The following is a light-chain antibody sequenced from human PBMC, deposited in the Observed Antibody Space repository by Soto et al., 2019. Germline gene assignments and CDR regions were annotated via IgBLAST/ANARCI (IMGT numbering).Light chain of an antibody. CDR1: SSDVGGYNY. J-gene: IGLJ1*01. Sequence: LTQPASVSGSPGQSITISCTGTSSDVGGYNYVSWYQQHPGKAPKLMIYDVSNRPSGVSNRFSGSKSGNTASLTISGLQAEDEADYYCSSYTSSSTPYCVFGTGTKVTVL. V-gene: IGLV2-14*01. CDR3: SSYTSSSTPYCV. CDR2: DVS.